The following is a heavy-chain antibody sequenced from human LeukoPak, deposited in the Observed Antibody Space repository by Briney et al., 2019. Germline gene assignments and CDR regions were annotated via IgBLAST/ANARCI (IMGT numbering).Heavy chain of an antibody. Sequence: ASVKVSCKASGYTFTGYYMHWVRQAPGQGLEWMGWINPNSGGTNYAQKFQGRVTMTRDTSISTAYMELSRLRSDDTAVYYCARERYDILTDPDNYYYYYMDVWGKGTTVTISS. V-gene: IGHV1-2*02. D-gene: IGHD3-9*01. CDR2: INPNSGGT. CDR3: ARERYDILTDPDNYYYYYMDV. CDR1: GYTFTGYY. J-gene: IGHJ6*03.